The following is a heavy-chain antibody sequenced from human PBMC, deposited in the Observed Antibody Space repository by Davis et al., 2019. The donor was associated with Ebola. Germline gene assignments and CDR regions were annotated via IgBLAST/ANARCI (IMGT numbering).Heavy chain of an antibody. J-gene: IGHJ6*02. D-gene: IGHD3-10*01. Sequence: SGPTLVKPKQTLTLTCTCSGFPLTTRGVGVAWIRQPPGKALQWLGIIYWDNDKRYSPPLKSRLTIIKDTSKNQVVLTVTNMDPVDTATYYCAHWSSLYGMDVWGQGTTVTVSS. V-gene: IGHV2-5*02. CDR2: IYWDNDK. CDR1: GFPLTTRGVG. CDR3: AHWSSLYGMDV.